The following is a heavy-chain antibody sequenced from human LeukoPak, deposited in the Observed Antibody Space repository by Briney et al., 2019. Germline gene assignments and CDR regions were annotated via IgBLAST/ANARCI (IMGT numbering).Heavy chain of an antibody. Sequence: PSETLSLTCAVYGGSSSGYYWSWIRQPPGKGLEWIGEINHSGSTNYNPSLKSRVTISVDTSKNQFSLKLSSVTAADTAVYYCAREPIPLFGVVHLYGMDVWGQGTTVTVSS. V-gene: IGHV4-34*01. J-gene: IGHJ6*02. CDR2: INHSGST. CDR3: AREPIPLFGVVHLYGMDV. D-gene: IGHD3-3*01. CDR1: GGSSSGYY.